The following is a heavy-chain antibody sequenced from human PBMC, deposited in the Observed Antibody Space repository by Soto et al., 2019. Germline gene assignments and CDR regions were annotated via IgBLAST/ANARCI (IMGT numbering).Heavy chain of an antibody. Sequence: GGSLRLSCAASGFTFSSYGMHWVRQAPGKGPEWVSVISYHGFNKYYADSVKGRFTISRDNSRNTLYLQMSSLRTEDTAVYYCAKYADYGEPRDWLDPWGQGTLVTVSS. CDR3: AKYADYGEPRDWLDP. CDR2: ISYHGFNK. D-gene: IGHD4-17*01. V-gene: IGHV3-30*18. J-gene: IGHJ5*02. CDR1: GFTFSSYG.